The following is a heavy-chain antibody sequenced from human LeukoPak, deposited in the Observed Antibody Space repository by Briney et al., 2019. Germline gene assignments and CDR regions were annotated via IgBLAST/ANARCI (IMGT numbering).Heavy chain of an antibody. Sequence: SETLSLTCAVYGGSFSGYYWSWIRQPPGKGLEWIGEINHSGSTNYNPSLKSRVTISVDTSKNQFSLKLSSVTAADTAVYYCARGGSPYGDYSGDAFDIWGQGTMVTVSS. D-gene: IGHD4-17*01. CDR2: INHSGST. CDR1: GGSFSGYY. J-gene: IGHJ3*02. CDR3: ARGGSPYGDYSGDAFDI. V-gene: IGHV4-34*01.